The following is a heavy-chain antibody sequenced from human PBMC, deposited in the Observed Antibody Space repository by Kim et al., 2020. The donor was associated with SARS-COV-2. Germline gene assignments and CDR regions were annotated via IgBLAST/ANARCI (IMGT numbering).Heavy chain of an antibody. Sequence: ASVKVSCKASGYTLSNYILNWVRQAPGQSPEWVGWINAANGNTEYSEKFQGRVVITGDTSANTAYMELSSLRFEDTALYYCARARINIWSGSVFGPWGQGTLVTVSS. J-gene: IGHJ5*02. V-gene: IGHV1-3*01. CDR2: INAANGNT. CDR3: ARARINIWSGSVFGP. D-gene: IGHD2-8*02. CDR1: GYTLSNYI.